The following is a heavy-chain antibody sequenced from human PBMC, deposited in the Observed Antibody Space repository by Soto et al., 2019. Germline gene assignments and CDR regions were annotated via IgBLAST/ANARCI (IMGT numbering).Heavy chain of an antibody. CDR2: IYNTKTT. CDR3: ARYRDYGDYGYFDS. J-gene: IGHJ4*02. D-gene: IGHD4-17*01. V-gene: IGHV4-61*01. Sequence: SETLSLTCTVSGSSVSGGIYYWTWIRQPPGKGLEWIGYIYNTKTTNYNASLRSRVTISVDTSKNQFSLRLTSVTAADTAVYYCARYRDYGDYGYFDSWGQGTRVTVSS. CDR1: GSSVSGGIYY.